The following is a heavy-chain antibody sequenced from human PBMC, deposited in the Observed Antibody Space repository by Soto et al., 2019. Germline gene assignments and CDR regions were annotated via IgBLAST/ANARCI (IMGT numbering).Heavy chain of an antibody. CDR1: GVIFSTYA. V-gene: IGHV1-69*01. CDR2: IIDLFGTP. J-gene: IGHJ4*02. Sequence: QVQLVQSGAEVKKPGSAVKVSCKASGVIFSTYAISWLRQAPGQGLAWMGGIIDLFGTPNYAQRFQGRVTITADEATSTAYMELVRLRSEDTAAYYCARDRDDYGSGNYDNRIDFWGQGTLVTVSS. CDR3: ARDRDDYGSGNYDNRIDF. D-gene: IGHD3-10*01.